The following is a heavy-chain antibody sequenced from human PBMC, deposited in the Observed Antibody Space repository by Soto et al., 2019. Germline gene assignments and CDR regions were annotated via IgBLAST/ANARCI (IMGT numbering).Heavy chain of an antibody. D-gene: IGHD1-1*01. CDR3: ARDRLPRASVATPGYLDY. CDR2: ISDDGSSK. CDR1: GFTFGAAA. V-gene: IGHV3-30-3*01. Sequence: GGSLRLSCAASGFTFGAAAIHWVRQAPGKGLEWVAVISDDGSSKYYADSVRGRFTISRDNSQNTLDLQMNSLRTEDTAVYYCARDRLPRASVATPGYLDYWGPGSLVTVSS. J-gene: IGHJ4*02.